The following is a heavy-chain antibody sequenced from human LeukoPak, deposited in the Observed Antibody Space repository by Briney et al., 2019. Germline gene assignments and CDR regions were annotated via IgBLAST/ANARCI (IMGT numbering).Heavy chain of an antibody. J-gene: IGHJ3*02. CDR3: ARDRIVVVPAAPLAFDI. Sequence: KISCKASGGTFSSYAISWVRQAPGQGLEWMGGIIPIFGTANYAQKFQGRVTITADESTSTAYMELSSLRSEDTAVYYCARDRIVVVPAAPLAFDIWGQGTMVTVSS. CDR1: GGTFSSYA. V-gene: IGHV1-69*01. CDR2: IIPIFGTA. D-gene: IGHD2-2*01.